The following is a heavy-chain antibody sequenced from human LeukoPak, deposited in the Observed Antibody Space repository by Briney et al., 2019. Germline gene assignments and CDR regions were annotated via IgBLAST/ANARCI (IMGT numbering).Heavy chain of an antibody. CDR2: ISWNSGSI. Sequence: GGSLRLSCAASGFTFDDYAMHWVRQAPGKGLEWVSGISWNSGSIGYADSVKGRFTISRDNAKNSLYLQMNSLRAEDTALYYCAKDDYDTNAFDIWGQGTMVTVSS. CDR1: GFTFDDYA. V-gene: IGHV3-9*01. J-gene: IGHJ3*02. CDR3: AKDDYDTNAFDI. D-gene: IGHD3-9*01.